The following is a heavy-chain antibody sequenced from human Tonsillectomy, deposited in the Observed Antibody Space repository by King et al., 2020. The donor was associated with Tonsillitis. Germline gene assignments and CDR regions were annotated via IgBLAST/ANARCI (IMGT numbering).Heavy chain of an antibody. Sequence: QLQESGPGLVKPSETLSLTCTVSGGSISSYYWSWIRQPPGKGLEWIGYIYYSGSTNYNPSLQSRVTISVDTSKNQFSLKLSSVTAADTAVYYCVASSWDYYYYGMDVWGQGTTVTVSS. J-gene: IGHJ6*02. CDR2: IYYSGST. CDR3: VASSWDYYYYGMDV. CDR1: GGSISSYY. V-gene: IGHV4-59*01. D-gene: IGHD6-13*01.